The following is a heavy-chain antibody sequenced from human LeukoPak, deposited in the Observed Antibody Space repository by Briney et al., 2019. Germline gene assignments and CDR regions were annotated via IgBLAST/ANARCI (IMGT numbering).Heavy chain of an antibody. CDR3: ARQISRLGELSVYSDY. CDR1: GGSISSSSYY. D-gene: IGHD3-16*02. Sequence: PPETLSLTCTVSGGSISSSSYYWGWIRQPPGKGLEWIGSIYYSGSTYYNPSLKSRVTISVDTSKNQFSLKPSSVTAADTAVYYCARQISRLGELSVYSDYWGQGTLVTVSP. V-gene: IGHV4-39*01. J-gene: IGHJ4*02. CDR2: IYYSGST.